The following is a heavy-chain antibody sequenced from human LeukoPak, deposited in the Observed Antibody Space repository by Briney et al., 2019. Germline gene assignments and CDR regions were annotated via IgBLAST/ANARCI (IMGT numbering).Heavy chain of an antibody. D-gene: IGHD6-6*01. V-gene: IGHV4-59*08. CDR1: GGSVSNYY. CDR3: ARHFAYSSSSYFDY. J-gene: IGHJ4*02. CDR2: VYYTGST. Sequence: SETLSLTCSVSGGSVSNYYWSWTRQPPGKGLEWIGYVYYTGSTNYNPSLKSRVTMFEDKSKNQFSLRLYSVTVAGTAVYYCARHFAYSSSSYFDYWGQGSLVTVSS.